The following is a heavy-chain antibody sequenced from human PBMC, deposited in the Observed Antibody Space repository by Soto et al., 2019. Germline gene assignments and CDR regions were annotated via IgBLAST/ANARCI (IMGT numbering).Heavy chain of an antibody. J-gene: IGHJ4*02. CDR2: ISHIGTT. CDR3: AIGHFDVLTVYNVRNFDK. CDR1: GGSVRSDDYF. Sequence: QVQLQESGPGLVRPSQTLSLSCSVSGGSVRSDDYFWSWLRQPPGHALEWMGYISHIGTTDYNPYPMSLLAISIDTSYNQFSLRLKSGAAADSASFYCAIGHFDVLTVYNVRNFDKWGRGTLVTVSS. D-gene: IGHD3-9*01. V-gene: IGHV4-30-4*01.